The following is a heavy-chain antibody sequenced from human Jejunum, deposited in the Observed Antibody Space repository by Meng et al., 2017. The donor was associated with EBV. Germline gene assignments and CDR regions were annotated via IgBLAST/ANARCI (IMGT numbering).Heavy chain of an antibody. CDR2: INSDGSKT. CDR3: VRGPPPDT. J-gene: IGHJ5*02. Sequence: EVQLVEAGGGLVQPGDSLRLSCASSGFTLSSYWMHWVRQATGKGLVWVSRINSDGSKTNYADSVKGRFTISRDIAKNTLYLQLNSLRADDTAVYYCVRGPPPDTWGQGTLVTVSS. V-gene: IGHV3-74*01. CDR1: GFTLSSYW.